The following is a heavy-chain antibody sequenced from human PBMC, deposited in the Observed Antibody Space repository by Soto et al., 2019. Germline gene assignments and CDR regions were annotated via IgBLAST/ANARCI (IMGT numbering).Heavy chain of an antibody. V-gene: IGHV1-69*13. D-gene: IGHD2-21*02. Sequence: ASVKVSCKASGYTFTGYYMHWVRQAPGQGLEWMGGIIPIFGTANYAQKFQGRVTITADESTSTAYMELSSLRSEDTAMYYCARAEVRAYCGGDCYLFDYWGQGTLVTVSS. CDR3: ARAEVRAYCGGDCYLFDY. CDR1: GYTFTGYY. J-gene: IGHJ4*02. CDR2: IIPIFGTA.